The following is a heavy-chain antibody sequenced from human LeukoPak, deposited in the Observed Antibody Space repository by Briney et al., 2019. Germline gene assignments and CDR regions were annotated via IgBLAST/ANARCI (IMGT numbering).Heavy chain of an antibody. J-gene: IGHJ4*02. CDR1: GYTFTSYG. CDR3: ARDQAYYYDSSGYY. D-gene: IGHD3-22*01. V-gene: IGHV1-18*01. Sequence: ASVKVSCKASGYTFTSYGISWARQAPGQGLEWMGWISAYNGNTNYAQKLQGRVTMTTDTSTSTAYMELRSLRSDDTAVYYCARDQAYYYDSSGYYWGQGTLVTVSS. CDR2: ISAYNGNT.